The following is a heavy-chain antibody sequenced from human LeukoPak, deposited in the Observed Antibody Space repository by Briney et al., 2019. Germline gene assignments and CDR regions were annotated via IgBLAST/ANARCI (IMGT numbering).Heavy chain of an antibody. Sequence: ASVKVSCRTSGYTFTAYYIHWVRQAPGQGLEWVGRINPNSGGTDSAQKFQGRVTMTRDTSMNTAYMELSRIRSDDTAVYYCARDLSGISSATDAFDMWGQGTMVTVSS. J-gene: IGHJ3*02. CDR3: ARDLSGISSATDAFDM. CDR2: INPNSGGT. V-gene: IGHV1-2*06. D-gene: IGHD1-14*01. CDR1: GYTFTAYY.